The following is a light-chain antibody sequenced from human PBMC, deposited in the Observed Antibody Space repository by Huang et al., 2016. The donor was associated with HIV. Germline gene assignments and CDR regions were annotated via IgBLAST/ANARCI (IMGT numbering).Light chain of an antibody. Sequence: DIQMTQSPSSLSASVGDRVTITCRASQSITRYLNWYQQKPGKAPKLLIYAASTLQSGVPSSFSGSGSGTDFTLTISSLQPEDFATYYCQQSYRTFGQGTKVEVK. CDR1: QSITRY. V-gene: IGKV1-39*01. CDR2: AAS. CDR3: QQSYRT. J-gene: IGKJ1*01.